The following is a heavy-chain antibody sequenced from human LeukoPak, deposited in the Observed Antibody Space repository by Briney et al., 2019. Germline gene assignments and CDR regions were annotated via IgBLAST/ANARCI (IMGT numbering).Heavy chain of an antibody. CDR1: GGSFSGYY. Sequence: SETLSLTCAVYGGSFSGYYWSWIRQPPGKGLEWIGEINHSGSTNYNPSLKSRVTISVDTSKNQFSLKLSSVTAADTAVYYCARARIAAAVLGYWGQGTLVTVSS. J-gene: IGHJ4*02. D-gene: IGHD6-13*01. CDR3: ARARIAAAVLGY. V-gene: IGHV4-34*01. CDR2: INHSGST.